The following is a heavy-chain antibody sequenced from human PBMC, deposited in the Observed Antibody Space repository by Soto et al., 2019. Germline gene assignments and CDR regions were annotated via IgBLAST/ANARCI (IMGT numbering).Heavy chain of an antibody. D-gene: IGHD1-7*01. CDR2: ISAYNGNT. V-gene: IGHV1-18*01. CDR1: GYTFTSYG. CDR3: ARDDSGNWNYLVY. J-gene: IGHJ4*02. Sequence: QVKLVQSGAEVKKPGASVKVSCKASGYTFTSYGISWVRQAPGQGLEWMGWISAYNGNTNYAQKLQGRVTMTTETSTSTAYMEVRSLRSDDTAVYYCARDDSGNWNYLVYWGQGTLVTVSS.